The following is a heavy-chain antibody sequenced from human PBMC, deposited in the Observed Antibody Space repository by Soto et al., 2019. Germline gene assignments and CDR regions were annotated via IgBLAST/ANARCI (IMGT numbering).Heavy chain of an antibody. CDR3: AKASYGSGSYLDY. V-gene: IGHV3-23*01. CDR2: ISGSGGST. J-gene: IGHJ4*02. D-gene: IGHD3-10*01. CDR1: GFTFSSYA. Sequence: GGSLRLSCAASGFTFSSYAMSWVRQAPGKGLEWVSAISGSGGSTYYADPVKGRFTISRDNSKNTLYLQMNSLRAEDTAVYYCAKASYGSGSYLDYWGQGTLVTVAS.